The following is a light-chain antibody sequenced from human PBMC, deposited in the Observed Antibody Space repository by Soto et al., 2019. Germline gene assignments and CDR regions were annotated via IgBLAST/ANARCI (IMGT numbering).Light chain of an antibody. CDR1: QDITNY. Sequence: DIQMTQSPSSLSASVGDRVTITCQASQDITNYLNWYQQKAGIAPKVLMSDASNLEKGFPPRFSGSGYGTEFTLTISGLQTEDFATYYCQQYDNLPLTFGHGTQVVIK. CDR2: DAS. CDR3: QQYDNLPLT. V-gene: IGKV1-33*01. J-gene: IGKJ4*01.